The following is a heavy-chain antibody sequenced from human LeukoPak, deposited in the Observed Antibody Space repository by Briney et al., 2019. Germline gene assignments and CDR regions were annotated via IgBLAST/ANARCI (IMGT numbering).Heavy chain of an antibody. CDR2: ISWNSGSI. J-gene: IGHJ4*02. D-gene: IGHD1-20*01. Sequence: PGGSLRLSCAASGFTFDDYAMHWVRQAPGKGLEWVSGISWNSGSIGYADSVKGRFTISRDNAKNSLYLQMNSLRAEDTALYYCAKGGITGTRGFDYWGQGTLVTVSS. CDR3: AKGGITGTRGFDY. CDR1: GFTFDDYA. V-gene: IGHV3-9*01.